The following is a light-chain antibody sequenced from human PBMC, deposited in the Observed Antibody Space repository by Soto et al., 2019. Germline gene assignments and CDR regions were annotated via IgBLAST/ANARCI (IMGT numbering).Light chain of an antibody. CDR3: SSYAGSSTHVL. V-gene: IGLV2-8*01. CDR1: SSDVGGHNY. CDR2: EVS. J-gene: IGLJ3*02. Sequence: QSALTQPPSASGSPGQSVTISCPGTSSDVGGHNYVSWYQQHPGKAPKLMIYEVSSRPSGVPDRFSGSKSGNSASLTVSGLRAEYEADYYCSSYAGSSTHVLFGGGTELTVL.